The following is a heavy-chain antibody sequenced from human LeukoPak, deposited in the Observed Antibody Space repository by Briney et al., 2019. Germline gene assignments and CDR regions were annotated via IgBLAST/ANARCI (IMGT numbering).Heavy chain of an antibody. CDR3: ARDWGELPAAH. D-gene: IGHD2-15*01. J-gene: IGHJ4*02. Sequence: ASVKVSCKASGYTFTSYAMHWVRQAPGERLEWMGWINAGNGNTKYSQKFQGRVTITRDTSASTAYMELSSLRSEDTAVYYCARDWGELPAAHWGQGTLVTVSS. V-gene: IGHV1-3*01. CDR2: INAGNGNT. CDR1: GYTFTSYA.